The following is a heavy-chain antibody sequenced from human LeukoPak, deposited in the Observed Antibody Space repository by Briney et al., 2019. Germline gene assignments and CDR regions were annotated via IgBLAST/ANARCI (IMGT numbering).Heavy chain of an antibody. J-gene: IGHJ4*02. CDR1: GFTFSNAW. Sequence: GGSLRLSCAASGFTFSNAWMSWVHQAPGKGLEWVGRIKSKIDGGTTDYAAPVKGRFTISRDDSKNTLYLQMNSLKTEDTAVYYCTTAYYDFWSGYYSFWGQGTLVTVSS. CDR3: TTAYYDFWSGYYSF. V-gene: IGHV3-15*01. CDR2: IKSKIDGGTT. D-gene: IGHD3-3*01.